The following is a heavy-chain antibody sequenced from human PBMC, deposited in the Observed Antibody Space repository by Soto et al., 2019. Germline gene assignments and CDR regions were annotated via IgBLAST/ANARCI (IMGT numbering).Heavy chain of an antibody. CDR3: ARHPRYSSSQQLIDY. J-gene: IGHJ4*02. D-gene: IGHD6-6*01. V-gene: IGHV4-39*01. CDR2: IYYSGST. Sequence: SETLSLTCPVSGGSIRSSSYYWGWIRQPPGKGLEWIGSIYYSGSTYYNPSLKSRVTISVDTSKNQFSLKLSSVTAADTAVYYCARHPRYSSSQQLIDYWGQGTLVTVSS. CDR1: GGSIRSSSYY.